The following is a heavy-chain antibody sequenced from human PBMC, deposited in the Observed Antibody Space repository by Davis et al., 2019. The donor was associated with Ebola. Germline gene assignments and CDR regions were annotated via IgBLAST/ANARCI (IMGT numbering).Heavy chain of an antibody. D-gene: IGHD4-11*01. CDR1: GFTFSSYS. CDR3: ARHHYMRIDY. V-gene: IGHV3-7*03. J-gene: IGHJ4*02. Sequence: GESLKISCAGSGFTFSSYSMHWVRQAPGKGLEWVANINQDGSATNYVDSVKGRFTISRDNAKSSLYVYMNSLRGDDTAVYYCARHHYMRIDYWGQGSVVTVSS. CDR2: INQDGSAT.